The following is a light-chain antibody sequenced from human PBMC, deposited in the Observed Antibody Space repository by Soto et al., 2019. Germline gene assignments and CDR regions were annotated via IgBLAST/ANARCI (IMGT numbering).Light chain of an antibody. CDR1: SSDVGGYDF. CDR2: DVS. Sequence: QSALTQPRSVSGSPGQSVTISCTGTSSDVGGYDFVSWYQQHPGKAPKLMISDVSKRPSGVPDRFSGSKSGNTASLTISGLQGEDEADYYCSAYTVSRTYVFGTGTKVTVL. J-gene: IGLJ1*01. V-gene: IGLV2-11*01. CDR3: SAYTVSRTYV.